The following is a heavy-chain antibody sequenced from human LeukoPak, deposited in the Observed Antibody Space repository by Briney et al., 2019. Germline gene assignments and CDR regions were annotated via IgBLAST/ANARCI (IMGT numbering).Heavy chain of an antibody. Sequence: ASVKVSCKASGYTFTSYAMHWVRQAPGQRLEWMGWINAGNGNTKYSQKFQGRVTITRDTSASTAYIELSSLRSEDTAVYYCARDRDYYDSSGYYSYGMDVWGQGTTVTVSS. J-gene: IGHJ6*02. CDR1: GYTFTSYA. CDR3: ARDRDYYDSSGYYSYGMDV. V-gene: IGHV1-3*01. CDR2: INAGNGNT. D-gene: IGHD3-22*01.